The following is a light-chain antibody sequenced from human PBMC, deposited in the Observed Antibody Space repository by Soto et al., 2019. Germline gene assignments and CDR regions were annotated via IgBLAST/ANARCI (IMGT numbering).Light chain of an antibody. CDR1: SGHSSYI. J-gene: IGLJ3*02. V-gene: IGLV4-60*02. CDR3: ETWDSNTRV. Sequence: QSVLTQSSSASASLGSSVKLNCTLSSGHSSYIIAWHQQQPGKAPRYLMKLEGSGSYNKGSGVPDRFSGSSSGADRYLTICNLEFEDEADYYCETWDSNTRVFGGGTKVTVL. CDR2: LEGSGSY.